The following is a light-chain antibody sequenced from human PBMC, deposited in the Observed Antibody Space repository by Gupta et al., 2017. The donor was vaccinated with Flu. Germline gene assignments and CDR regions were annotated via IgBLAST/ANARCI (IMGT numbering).Light chain of an antibody. J-gene: IGKJ4*01. V-gene: IGKV1-39*01. Sequence: DIQMTPSPSSLSASIGDRVTITCRASQSISSYLNWYQQKPGKAPKVLIYAASSLQSGVPSRFSGSGSGTYFTLTISSLQPEDFATYYCQQSFSTPFTFGGGTKVAIK. CDR3: QQSFSTPFT. CDR2: AAS. CDR1: QSISSY.